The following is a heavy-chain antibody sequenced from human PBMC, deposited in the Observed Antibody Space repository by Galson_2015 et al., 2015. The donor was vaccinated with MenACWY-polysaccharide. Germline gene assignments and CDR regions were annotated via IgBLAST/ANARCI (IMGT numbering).Heavy chain of an antibody. V-gene: IGHV1-18*01. J-gene: IGHJ5*02. D-gene: IGHD2-2*01. CDR1: GYTFTSYA. Sequence: SVKVSCKASGYTFTSYAMHWVRQAPGQRLEWMGWISAYNGNTNYAQKLQGRVTMTTDTSTSTAYMELRSLRSDDTAVYYCARQHIVVVPAAECWFDPWGQGTLVTVSS. CDR2: ISAYNGNT. CDR3: ARQHIVVVPAAECWFDP.